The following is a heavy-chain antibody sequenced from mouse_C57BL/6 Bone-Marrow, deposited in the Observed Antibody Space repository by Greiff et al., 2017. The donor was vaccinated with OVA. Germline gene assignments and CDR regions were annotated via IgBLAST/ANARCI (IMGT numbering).Heavy chain of an antibody. D-gene: IGHD1-1*01. CDR1: GFTFSDYG. V-gene: IGHV5-17*01. CDR3: ARGLDYYGSSPYFDY. J-gene: IGHJ2*01. CDR2: ISSGSSTI. Sequence: EVQRVESGGGLVKPGGSLKLSCAASGFTFSDYGMHWVRQAPEKGLEWVAYISSGSSTIYYADTVKGRFTISRDNAKNTLFLQITSLRSEDTAMYYCARGLDYYGSSPYFDYWGQGTTLTVSS.